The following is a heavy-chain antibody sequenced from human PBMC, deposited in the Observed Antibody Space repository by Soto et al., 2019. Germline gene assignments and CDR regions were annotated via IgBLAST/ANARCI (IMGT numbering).Heavy chain of an antibody. CDR1: GFSLSTSGVG. Sequence: QITLKESGPTLVKPTQTLTLTCTFSGFSLSTSGVGVGWIRQPPGKALEWLALIYWDDDKRYSPSLKSRLTITKDTSKNQVVLTMTNMDPVDTATYYCARYSSGWTPFDYWGQGTLVTVSS. CDR2: IYWDDDK. V-gene: IGHV2-5*02. D-gene: IGHD6-19*01. J-gene: IGHJ4*02. CDR3: ARYSSGWTPFDY.